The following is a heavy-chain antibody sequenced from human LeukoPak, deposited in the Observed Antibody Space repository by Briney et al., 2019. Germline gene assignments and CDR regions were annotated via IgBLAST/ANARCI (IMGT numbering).Heavy chain of an antibody. J-gene: IGHJ3*02. Sequence: SETLSLTCTVSGGSISSYYWSWIRQPPGKGLEWIGYIYYSGSTNYNPSLKSRVTISVDTSKNQFSLKLSSVTAADTAVYYCARRKSGSYYVAFDIWGQGTMVTVSS. V-gene: IGHV4-59*01. CDR1: GGSISSYY. CDR3: ARRKSGSYYVAFDI. D-gene: IGHD1-26*01. CDR2: IYYSGST.